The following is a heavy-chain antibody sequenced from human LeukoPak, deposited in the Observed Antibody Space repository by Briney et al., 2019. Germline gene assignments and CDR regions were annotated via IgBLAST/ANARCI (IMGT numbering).Heavy chain of an antibody. CDR1: GGSFSGYY. CDR3: ASDGSGSYYTDYYGMDV. CDR2: INHSGST. D-gene: IGHD3-10*01. V-gene: IGHV4-34*01. Sequence: SETLSLTCAVYGGSFSGYYWSWIRQPPGKGLEWIGEINHSGSTNYNPSLKSRVTISVDTSKNQFSLKLSSVTAADTAVYYCASDGSGSYYTDYYGMDVWGQGTTVTVSS. J-gene: IGHJ6*02.